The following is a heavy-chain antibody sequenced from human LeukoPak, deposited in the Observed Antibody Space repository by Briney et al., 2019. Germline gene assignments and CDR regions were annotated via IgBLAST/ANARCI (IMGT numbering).Heavy chain of an antibody. J-gene: IGHJ4*02. V-gene: IGHV3-30*02. CDR1: GFTFRSCG. CDR3: ATDCGNSCYFIDY. CDR2: IRNDGSNE. Sequence: PGGSLRLSCAASGFTFRSCGMHWVRQAPGKGLEWVAFIRNDGSNEKYAESVKGRSTISRDNFKNTLYLQMNSLRTEDTAVYYRATDCGNSCYFIDYWGQGTLVTVSS. D-gene: IGHD2-2*01.